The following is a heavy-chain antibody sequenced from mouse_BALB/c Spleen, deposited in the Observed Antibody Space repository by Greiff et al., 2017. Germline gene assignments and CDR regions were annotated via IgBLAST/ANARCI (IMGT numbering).Heavy chain of an antibody. V-gene: IGHV2-6-2*01. D-gene: IGHD1-1*01. CDR3: ARHPYGSFYAMDY. CDR2: IWSDGST. Sequence: QVQLQQSGPDLVAPSQSLSITCTVSGFSLTSYGVHWVRQPPGKGLEWLVVIWSDGSTTYNSALKSRLSISKDNSKSQVFLKMNSLQTDDTAMYYCARHPYGSFYAMDYWGQGTSVTVSS. CDR1: GFSLTSYG. J-gene: IGHJ4*01.